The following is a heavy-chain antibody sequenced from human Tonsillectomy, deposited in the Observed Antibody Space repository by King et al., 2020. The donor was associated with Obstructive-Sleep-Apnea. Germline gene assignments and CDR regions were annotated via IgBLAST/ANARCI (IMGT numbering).Heavy chain of an antibody. CDR3: AKQQGYYYDSSGYYFDY. D-gene: IGHD3-22*01. CDR2: ISGSGGST. CDR1: GFTFSSYA. Sequence: EVQLVESGGGLVQPGGSLRLSCAASGFTFSSYAMSWVRQAPGKGLEWVSAISGSGGSTYYADSVKGRFTISRDNSKNTLYLQMNSLRAEDTAEYYCAKQQGYYYDSSGYYFDYWGQGTLVTVSS. J-gene: IGHJ4*02. V-gene: IGHV3-23*04.